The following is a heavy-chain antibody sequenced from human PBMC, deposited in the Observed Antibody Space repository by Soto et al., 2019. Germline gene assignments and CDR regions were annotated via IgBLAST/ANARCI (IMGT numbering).Heavy chain of an antibody. V-gene: IGHV3-30*18. CDR1: GFTFSSYG. CDR2: ISYDGSNK. Sequence: QVQLVESGGGVVQPGRSLRLSCAASGFTFSSYGMHWVRQAPGKGLEWVAVISYDGSNKYYADSVKGRFTISRDNSKNTLYLQMNSLRAEDTAVYYCAKEGYYDLLTGYVIPPDYWGQGTLVTVSS. CDR3: AKEGYYDLLTGYVIPPDY. D-gene: IGHD3-9*01. J-gene: IGHJ4*02.